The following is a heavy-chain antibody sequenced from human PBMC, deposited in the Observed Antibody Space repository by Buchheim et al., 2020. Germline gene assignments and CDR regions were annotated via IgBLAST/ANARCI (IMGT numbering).Heavy chain of an antibody. J-gene: IGHJ4*02. CDR3: VRDSRGVYCSSTSCYSWEFDY. CDR1: GFTFSSYA. Sequence: QVQLVESGGGVVQPGRSLRLSCAASGFTFSSYAMHWVRQAPGKGLEWVAVISFDGSNKYYADSLKGRFTISRDNSKNTLYLQMNSVRAEDTAVDYCVRDSRGVYCSSTSCYSWEFDYWGQGTL. D-gene: IGHD2-2*02. CDR2: ISFDGSNK. V-gene: IGHV3-30-3*01.